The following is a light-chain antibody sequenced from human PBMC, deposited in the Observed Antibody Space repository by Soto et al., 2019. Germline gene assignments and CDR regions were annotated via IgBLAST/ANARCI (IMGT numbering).Light chain of an antibody. CDR2: EVT. Sequence: QAVVTQPPSASGSPGRSVTISCTGTSSDVGGYDYVSWFQQHPGKAPKLIIYEVTKRPSGVPDRFSASKSGNTASLTVSGLQAEDEADYYCSSFVAGNNYWVFGGGTK. J-gene: IGLJ3*02. V-gene: IGLV2-8*01. CDR1: SSDVGGYDY. CDR3: SSFVAGNNYWV.